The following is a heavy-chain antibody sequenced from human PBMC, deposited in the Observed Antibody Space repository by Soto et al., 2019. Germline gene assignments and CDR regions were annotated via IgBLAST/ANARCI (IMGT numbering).Heavy chain of an antibody. CDR1: GGSISSYY. Sequence: SETLSLTCTVSGGSISSYYWSWIRQPPGKGLEWIGYIYYSGSTNYNPSLKSRVTISVDTSKNQFSLKLSSVTAADTAVYYCATPNRGDSSGYYYWGQGTLVTVSS. CDR3: ATPNRGDSSGYYY. J-gene: IGHJ4*02. V-gene: IGHV4-59*08. D-gene: IGHD3-22*01. CDR2: IYYSGST.